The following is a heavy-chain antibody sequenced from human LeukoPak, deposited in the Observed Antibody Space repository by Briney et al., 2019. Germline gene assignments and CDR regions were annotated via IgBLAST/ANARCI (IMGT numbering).Heavy chain of an antibody. CDR2: IKSKSDGGTT. V-gene: IGHV3-15*01. CDR1: GFTFKDVW. CDR3: TTDPRD. J-gene: IGHJ4*02. Sequence: PGGSLRLSCAASGFTFKDVWMSWVRQAPGKGLEWIGRIKSKSDGGTTDYSAPVKGRFTISRDDLKNMVYLQMNSLKTEDTAVYYCTTDPRDWGQGTLVTVPS.